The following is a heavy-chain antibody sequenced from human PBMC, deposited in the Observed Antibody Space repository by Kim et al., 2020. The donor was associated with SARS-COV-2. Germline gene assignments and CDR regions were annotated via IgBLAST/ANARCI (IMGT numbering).Heavy chain of an antibody. V-gene: IGHV1-18*01. D-gene: IGHD3-3*01. CDR1: GYTFTSYG. CDR2: ISAYNGNT. CDR3: ARDQGHREITIFGVVRGYYGMDV. Sequence: ASVKVSCKASGYTFTSYGISWVRQAPGQGLEWMGWISAYNGNTNYAQKLQGRVTMTTDTSTSTAYMELRSLRSDDTAVYYCARDQGHREITIFGVVRGYYGMDVWGQGTTVTVSS. J-gene: IGHJ6*02.